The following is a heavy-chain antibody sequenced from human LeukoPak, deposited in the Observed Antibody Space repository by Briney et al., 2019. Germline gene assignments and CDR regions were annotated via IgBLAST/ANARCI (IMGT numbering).Heavy chain of an antibody. V-gene: IGHV1-24*01. J-gene: IGHJ6*02. Sequence: GGSLRLSCAASGFTFSSYAMHWVRQAPGKGLEWMGGFDPEDGETIYAQKFQGRVTMTEDTSTDTAYMELSSLRSEDTAVYYCATDRGPYYDFWSGYPHFYGMDVWGQGATVTVSS. CDR3: ATDRGPYYDFWSGYPHFYGMDV. D-gene: IGHD3-3*01. CDR1: GFTFSSYA. CDR2: FDPEDGET.